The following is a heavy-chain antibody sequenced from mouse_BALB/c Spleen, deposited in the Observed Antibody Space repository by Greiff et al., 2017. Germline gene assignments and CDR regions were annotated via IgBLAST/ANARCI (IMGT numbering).Heavy chain of an antibody. V-gene: IGHV5-9-3*01. J-gene: IGHJ1*01. D-gene: IGHD2-2*01. Sequence: EVKLEESGGGLVKPGGSLKLSCAASGFTFSSYAMSWVRQTPEKRLEWVATISSGGSYTYYPDSVKGRFTISRDNAKNTLYLQMSSLRSEDTAMYYCARDGYENWYFDVWGAGTTVTVSS. CDR2: ISSGGSYT. CDR3: ARDGYENWYFDV. CDR1: GFTFSSYA.